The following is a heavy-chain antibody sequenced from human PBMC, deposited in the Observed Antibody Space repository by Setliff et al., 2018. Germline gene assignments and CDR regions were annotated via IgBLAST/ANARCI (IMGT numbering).Heavy chain of an antibody. CDR3: ASEQAGRRTPVFFFDS. CDR1: GGSISSSNW. J-gene: IGHJ4*02. V-gene: IGHV4-4*02. D-gene: IGHD2-15*01. Sequence: SETLSLTCAVSGGSISSSNWWSWVRQPPGKGLEWIGEIYHSGSTNYNPSLKSRVTISVDKSKNQFSLKLSSVTAADTAVYYCASEQAGRRTPVFFFDSWGQGTQVTVSS. CDR2: IYHSGST.